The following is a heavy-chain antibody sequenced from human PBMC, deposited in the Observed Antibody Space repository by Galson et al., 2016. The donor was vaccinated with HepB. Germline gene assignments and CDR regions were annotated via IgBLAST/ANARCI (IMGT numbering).Heavy chain of an antibody. D-gene: IGHD3-3*01. V-gene: IGHV5-10-1*01. J-gene: IGHJ4*02. CDR2: IDPSDAYT. CDR3: ARSPRYDFWGVGH. Sequence: QSGAEVKKPGESLRISCTGPGDTFTNHWISWVRQMPGKALEWMGRIDPSDAYTNYSPSFQGHVTISVDRTTTTASLQWSSLKASDTAMYYCARSPRYDFWGVGHWGQGTLVTVSS. CDR1: GDTFTNHW.